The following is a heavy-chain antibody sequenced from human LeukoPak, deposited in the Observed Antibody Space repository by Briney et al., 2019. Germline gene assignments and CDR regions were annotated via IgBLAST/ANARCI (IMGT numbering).Heavy chain of an antibody. CDR1: GDSVSSISVA. CDR2: TYYRSKWYN. V-gene: IGHV6-1*01. Sequence: SQTLSLTCAISGDSVSSISVAWMWIRQSPSRGLEWLGRTYYRSKWYNEYAVSVKGRININPDPSKNQFSLQLNSVTPEDTAVYYCALARSEYHYGMDVWGQGATVTVSS. J-gene: IGHJ6*02. CDR3: ALARSEYHYGMDV.